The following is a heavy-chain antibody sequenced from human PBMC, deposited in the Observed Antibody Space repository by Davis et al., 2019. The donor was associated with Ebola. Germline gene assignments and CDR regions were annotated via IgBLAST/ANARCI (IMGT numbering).Heavy chain of an antibody. J-gene: IGHJ4*02. CDR2: ITASGLNT. V-gene: IGHV3-23*01. CDR1: SFPFRSYA. CDR3: AKDHIVVVTATPGY. D-gene: IGHD2-21*02. Sequence: GESLKISCAASSFPFRSYAMSWVRQAPGKGLEWVSGITASGLNTLYEDSVKGRFTISRDNSKNTQYLQINSLRAEDTAVYYCAKDHIVVVTATPGYWGQGTLVTVSS.